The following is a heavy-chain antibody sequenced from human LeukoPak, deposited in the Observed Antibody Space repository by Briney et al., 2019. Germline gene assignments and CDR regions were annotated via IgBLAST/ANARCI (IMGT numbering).Heavy chain of an antibody. CDR2: IYYSGST. CDR3: ARLYYYGSGTLFDP. J-gene: IGHJ5*02. D-gene: IGHD3-10*01. CDR1: GGSIRSSSYY. V-gene: IGHV4-39*07. Sequence: SETLSLTCTVSGGSIRSSSYYWGWIRQPPGKGLERIGSIYYSGSTYYNPSLKSRVTISVDTSKNQFSLKLSSVTAADTAVYYCARLYYYGSGTLFDPWGQGTLVTVSS.